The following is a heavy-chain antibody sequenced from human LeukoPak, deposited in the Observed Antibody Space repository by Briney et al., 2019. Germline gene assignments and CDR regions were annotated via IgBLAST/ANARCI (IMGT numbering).Heavy chain of an antibody. V-gene: IGHV4-30-2*01. CDR2: IYHSGST. D-gene: IGHD1-1*01. CDR3: ARGLEPETPEFDP. J-gene: IGHJ5*02. Sequence: SQTLSLTCTVSGGSISSGEYYWSWIRQPPGKGLEWIGYIYHSGSTYYNPSLKSRVTISVDRSKNQFSLKLSSVTAADTAVYYCARGLEPETPEFDPWGQGTLVTVSS. CDR1: GGSISSGEYY.